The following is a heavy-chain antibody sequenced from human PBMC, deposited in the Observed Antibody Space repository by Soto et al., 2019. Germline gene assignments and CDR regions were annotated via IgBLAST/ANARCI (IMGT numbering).Heavy chain of an antibody. CDR3: ARGKNGFDR. CDR2: IYYIGST. J-gene: IGHJ5*02. CDR1: GASITSAY. Sequence: SETLSLTCSVSGASITSAYWNWIRQPPGKGLEWVGYIYYIGSTNYNPSLKSRVTMSLDTSNNQLSLDLRFVTAADTAVYYCARGKNGFDRWGQGTLVTFSS. V-gene: IGHV4-59*08.